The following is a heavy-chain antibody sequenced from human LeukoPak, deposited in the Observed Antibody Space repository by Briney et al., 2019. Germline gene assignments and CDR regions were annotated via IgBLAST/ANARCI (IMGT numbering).Heavy chain of an antibody. CDR3: AKDRGNWNYVPSGLDV. V-gene: IGHV3-23*01. Sequence: QAGGSLRLSCAAAGFTFSNDAMSWGRQAPGKGLWWVSSRSGSGGRTYYANSVPGRFTIPRANSKNTLYLQMKRTSAEARAVYYCAKDRGNWNYVPSGLDVWGQGTTVTVSS. D-gene: IGHD1-7*01. CDR1: GFTFSNDA. J-gene: IGHJ6*02. CDR2: RSGSGGRT.